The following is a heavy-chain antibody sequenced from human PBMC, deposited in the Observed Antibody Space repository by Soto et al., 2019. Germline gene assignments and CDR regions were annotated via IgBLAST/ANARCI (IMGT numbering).Heavy chain of an antibody. CDR3: ARGGIAAAAPPDY. J-gene: IGHJ4*02. D-gene: IGHD6-13*01. V-gene: IGHV4-31*03. CDR1: GGSISSGGYY. CDR2: IYYSGST. Sequence: QVQLQESGPGLVKPSQTLSLTCTVSGGSISSGGYYWSWIRQHPGKGLEWIGYIYYSGSTYYNPSLKSRVTLPVDPSKNQFSLKLSSVTASDTAVYYCARGGIAAAAPPDYWGQGTLVTVSS.